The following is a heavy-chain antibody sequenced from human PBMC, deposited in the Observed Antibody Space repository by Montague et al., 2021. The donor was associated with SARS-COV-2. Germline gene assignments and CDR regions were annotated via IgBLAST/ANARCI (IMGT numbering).Heavy chain of an antibody. J-gene: IGHJ4*02. Sequence: SLRLSCAASGFTFSSYSMNWVRQAPGKGLEWDSSISSSSSYIYYADSVKGRFTISRDNAKNSLYLQMNSLRAEDTAVYYCASDRGELHAADYWGQGTLVIVSS. V-gene: IGHV3-21*01. CDR3: ASDRGELHAADY. CDR1: GFTFSSYS. D-gene: IGHD1-26*01. CDR2: ISSSSSYI.